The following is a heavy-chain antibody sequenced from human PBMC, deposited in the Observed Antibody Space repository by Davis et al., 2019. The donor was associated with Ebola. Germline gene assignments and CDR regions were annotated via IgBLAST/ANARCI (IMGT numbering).Heavy chain of an antibody. J-gene: IGHJ6*02. CDR2: INPSGGST. D-gene: IGHD3-10*01. V-gene: IGHV1-46*03. CDR3: ARLGSYYGSGSYYGMDV. Sequence: AASVKVSCKASGYTFTSYYMHWVRQAPGQGLEWMGIINPSGGSTSYAQKFQGRVTMTRDTSTSTVYMELSSLRSEDTAVYYCARLGSYYGSGSYYGMDVWGQGTTVTVSS. CDR1: GYTFTSYY.